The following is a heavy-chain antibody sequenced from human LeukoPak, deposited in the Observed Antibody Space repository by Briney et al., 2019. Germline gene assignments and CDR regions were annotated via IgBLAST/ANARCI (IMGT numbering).Heavy chain of an antibody. CDR2: ISGSGGST. CDR1: GFTFTSYA. Sequence: RGSLRLSCAASGFTFTSYAMSWVRQAPGKGLEWVSAISGSGGSTYYADSVKGRFTISRDNSKNTLYLQMNSLRAEDTAVYYCAKDLRFNYVWEAGYWGQGTLVTVSS. D-gene: IGHD3-16*01. J-gene: IGHJ4*02. V-gene: IGHV3-23*01. CDR3: AKDLRFNYVWEAGY.